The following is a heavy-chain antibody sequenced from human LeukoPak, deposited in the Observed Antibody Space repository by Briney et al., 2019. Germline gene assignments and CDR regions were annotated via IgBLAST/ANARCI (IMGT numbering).Heavy chain of an antibody. V-gene: IGHV4-59*08. D-gene: IGHD5-18*01. CDR2: IYYSGST. CDR3: ARTDLYSYGSHYYYYYMDV. Sequence: SETLSLTCTVSGGSISSYYWSWIRQPPGKGLEWIGYIYYSGSTNYNPSLKSRVTISVDTSKNQFSLKLSSVTAADTAVYYCARTDLYSYGSHYYYYYMDVWGKGTTVTVSS. CDR1: GGSISSYY. J-gene: IGHJ6*03.